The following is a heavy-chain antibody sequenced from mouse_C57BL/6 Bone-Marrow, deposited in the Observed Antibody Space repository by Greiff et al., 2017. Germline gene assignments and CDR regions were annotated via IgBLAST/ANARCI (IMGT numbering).Heavy chain of an antibody. J-gene: IGHJ2*01. D-gene: IGHD1-3*01. CDR3: ARAHRGGYYYFDY. CDR1: GISITTGNYR. Sequence: EVKLMESGPGLVKPSQTVFLTCTVTGISITTGNYRWSWIRQFPGNKLEWIGYIYYSGTITYNPSLTSRTTITRDTPKNQFFLEMNSLTAEDTATYYCARAHRGGYYYFDYWGQGTTLTVSS. V-gene: IGHV3-5*01. CDR2: IYYSGTI.